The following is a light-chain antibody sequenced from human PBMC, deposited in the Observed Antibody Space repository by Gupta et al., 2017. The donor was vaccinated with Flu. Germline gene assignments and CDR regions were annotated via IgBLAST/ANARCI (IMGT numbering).Light chain of an antibody. V-gene: IGLV4-60*03. J-gene: IGLJ1*01. CDR3: ETWGSATYV. Sequence: QPVLTQSSSASASLGSSVRLTCTLRNGHNTNIIAWHQQQPGKAPRFLMKLESSGTYRRGSGVPDRFSGSSSGADRYLTISNLQSEDEDDYYCETWGSATYVFGTGTKVTVL. CDR2: LESSGTY. CDR1: NGHNTNI.